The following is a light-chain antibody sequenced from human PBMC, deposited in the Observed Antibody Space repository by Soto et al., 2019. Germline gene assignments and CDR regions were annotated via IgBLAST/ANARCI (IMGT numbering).Light chain of an antibody. Sequence: IPLTQSPSTLSASVGDRVIITCRASQSISSWLAWYQQKPGKAPKLLIYKASSLESGVPSRFSGSGSGTEFTLTISSLQPDDFATYYCQQYNSFSWTFGQGTKVDIK. V-gene: IGKV1-5*03. J-gene: IGKJ1*01. CDR2: KAS. CDR3: QQYNSFSWT. CDR1: QSISSW.